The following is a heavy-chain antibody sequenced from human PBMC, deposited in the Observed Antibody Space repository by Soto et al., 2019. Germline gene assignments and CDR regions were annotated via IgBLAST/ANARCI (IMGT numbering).Heavy chain of an antibody. D-gene: IGHD3-10*01. CDR3: ARPRYYGSGSYSSYYYYCMDV. J-gene: IGHJ6*02. V-gene: IGHV5-51*01. Sequence: GESLKISCKGSGYSFTSYWIGWVRQMPGKGLEWMGIIYPGDSDTRYSPSFQGQVTISADKSISTAYLQWSSLKASDTAMYYCARPRYYGSGSYSSYYYYCMDVWGQGTTVTVSS. CDR2: IYPGDSDT. CDR1: GYSFTSYW.